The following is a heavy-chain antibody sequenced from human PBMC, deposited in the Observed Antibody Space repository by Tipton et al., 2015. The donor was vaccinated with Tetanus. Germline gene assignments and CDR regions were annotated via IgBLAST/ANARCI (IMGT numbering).Heavy chain of an antibody. CDR2: INHSGGT. CDR3: ARPRGYSSGYFYY. J-gene: IGHJ4*02. V-gene: IGHV4-34*01. Sequence: GLVKPSETLSLTCAVSGGAFSGYYWSWIRQSPGEGLEWIGAINHSGGTNYNPSLRSRVTMSIDTSQKQAPLKLSSVTAADTAVYYCARPRGYSSGYFYYWGLGTLVTVSS. D-gene: IGHD3-22*01. CDR1: GGAFSGYY.